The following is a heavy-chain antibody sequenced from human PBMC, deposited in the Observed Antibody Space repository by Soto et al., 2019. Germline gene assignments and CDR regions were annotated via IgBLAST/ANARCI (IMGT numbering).Heavy chain of an antibody. J-gene: IGHJ4*02. CDR3: ARDLSRDKQQLVLGY. V-gene: IGHV3-33*01. D-gene: IGHD6-13*01. Sequence: QVQLVESGGGVVQPGRSLRLSCAASGFTFSSYGMHWVRQAPGKGLEWVAVIWYDGSNKYYADSVKGRFTISRDNSKNTLYLQMNSLRAEDTAVYYCARDLSRDKQQLVLGYWGQGTLVTVSS. CDR1: GFTFSSYG. CDR2: IWYDGSNK.